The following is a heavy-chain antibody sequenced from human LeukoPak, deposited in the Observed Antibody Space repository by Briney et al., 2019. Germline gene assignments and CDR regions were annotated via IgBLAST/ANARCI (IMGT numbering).Heavy chain of an antibody. CDR2: IYYSGST. J-gene: IGHJ4*02. CDR1: GGSISSSSYY. CDR3: ARFRKGDGYIPALGYFDY. V-gene: IGHV4-39*01. D-gene: IGHD5-24*01. Sequence: SETLSLTCTVSGGSISSSSYYWGWIRQPPGKGLEWIGRIYYSGSTYYNPSLKSRVTISVDTSKNQFSLKLSSVPAADTAVYYSARFRKGDGYIPALGYFDYWGQGTLVTVSS.